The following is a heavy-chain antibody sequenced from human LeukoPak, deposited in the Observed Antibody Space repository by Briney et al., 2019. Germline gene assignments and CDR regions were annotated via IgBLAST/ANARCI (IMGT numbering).Heavy chain of an antibody. CDR2: ISSSSIYI. V-gene: IGHV3-21*01. Sequence: GGSLRLSCAASGFIFSIYSMNWVRQAPGKGLEWVSSISSSSIYIYYADSVKGRFTISRDNAKNSLYLQMNSLRAEDTAVYYCARVFGAGYSDYWGQGTLVTVSS. D-gene: IGHD4/OR15-4a*01. CDR1: GFIFSIYS. CDR3: ARVFGAGYSDY. J-gene: IGHJ4*02.